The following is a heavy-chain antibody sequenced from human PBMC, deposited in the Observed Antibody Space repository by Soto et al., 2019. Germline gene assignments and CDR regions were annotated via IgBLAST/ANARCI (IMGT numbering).Heavy chain of an antibody. CDR3: AQASGLPDFGLVLHALDI. J-gene: IGHJ3*02. CDR2: IGALVSTA. V-gene: IGHV3-23*01. D-gene: IGHD3-3*01. CDR1: GFTCGEFA. Sequence: GSLRLSCGASGFTCGEFAMSWVLQSPVRVPPWVSTIGALVSTAFYADSVRVRVTISRDNSNNIIYLQMNSLRAEDTAVYYRAQASGLPDFGLVLHALDIWAQETMV.